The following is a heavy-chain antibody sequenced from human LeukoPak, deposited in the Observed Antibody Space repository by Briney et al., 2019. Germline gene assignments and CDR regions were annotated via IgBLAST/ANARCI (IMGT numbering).Heavy chain of an antibody. CDR3: ANVVALDY. V-gene: IGHV3-48*04. CDR2: ISGSGSAV. CDR1: GFTFSTYS. D-gene: IGHD2-2*01. Sequence: GSLRLSCAASGFTFSTYSMNWVRQAPGKGLEWVSYISGSGSAVYYADSVKGRFTISRDNAKNSLYLQMNSLRAEDTAVYYCANVVALDYWGQGTLVTVSS. J-gene: IGHJ4*02.